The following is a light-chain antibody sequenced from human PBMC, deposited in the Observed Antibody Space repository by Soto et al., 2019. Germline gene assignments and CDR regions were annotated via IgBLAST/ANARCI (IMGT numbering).Light chain of an antibody. CDR1: QSITSY. CDR2: NAY. CDR3: QQYNSFPWT. Sequence: QMTQSPYTLSWSKGERATLSCRASQSITSYLAWYQKKPGQPPKLLIYNAYNLPTGVPYRFTGSGSGTEFTLTISSLQPDDLATYYCQQYNSFPWTFGQGTKVDIK. J-gene: IGKJ1*01. V-gene: IGKV1-5*03.